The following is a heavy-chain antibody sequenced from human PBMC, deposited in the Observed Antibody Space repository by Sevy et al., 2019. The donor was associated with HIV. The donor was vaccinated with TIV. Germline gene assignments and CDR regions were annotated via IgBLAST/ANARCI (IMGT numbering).Heavy chain of an antibody. Sequence: GGSLRLSCAASGFTFSSYAMHWVRQAPGKGLEWVAVISYDGSNKYYADSVKGQFTISRDKSKNTLYLQMNSLRAEDTAVYYCARDGQRDYYDSSGYYYYFDYWGQGTLVTVSS. V-gene: IGHV3-30-3*01. D-gene: IGHD3-22*01. CDR1: GFTFSSYA. J-gene: IGHJ4*02. CDR3: ARDGQRDYYDSSGYYYYFDY. CDR2: ISYDGSNK.